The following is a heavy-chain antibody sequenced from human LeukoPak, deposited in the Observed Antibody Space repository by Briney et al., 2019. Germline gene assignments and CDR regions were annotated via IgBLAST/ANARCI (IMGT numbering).Heavy chain of an antibody. J-gene: IGHJ5*02. CDR3: ARAHIEWELPSNWFDP. CDR2: IYESGST. CDR1: GGSMNNSNW. V-gene: IGHV4-4*02. D-gene: IGHD1-26*01. Sequence: SETLSLTCAVSGGSMNNSNWWNWVRQPPGKGLEWIGEIYESGSTNYNPSLKSRVTIFVDKSKNQFSLKLTSVTAADTAVYYCARAHIEWELPSNWFDPWGQGTLVTVSS.